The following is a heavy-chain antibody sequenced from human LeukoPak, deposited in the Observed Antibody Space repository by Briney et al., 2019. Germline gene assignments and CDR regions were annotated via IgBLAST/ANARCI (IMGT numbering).Heavy chain of an antibody. J-gene: IGHJ4*02. CDR3: XXXXXXXRPYPPYPDY. Sequence: CXXSGASXXSSRDYWGWIRQPPGKGLEGIESIYHSGSTYYNPSIKRKINKKENRHKNEYTLKLSSVTAAGAAGYXXXXXXXXXRPYPPYPDYWGQGTLVTVSS. CDR1: GASXXSSRDY. CDR2: IYHSGST. V-gene: IGHV4-39*06. D-gene: IGHD2-2*01.